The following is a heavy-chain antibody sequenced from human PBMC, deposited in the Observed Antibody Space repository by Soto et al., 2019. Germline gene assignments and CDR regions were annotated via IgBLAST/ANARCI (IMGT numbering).Heavy chain of an antibody. CDR2: IHYSGST. CDR1: GGSISSSSYY. J-gene: IGHJ6*03. CDR3: ARHGYYYGSGNDMDV. Sequence: SETLSLICTVSGGSISSSSYYWAWIRQPPGKGLEWIGSIHYSGSTYYSPSLRRRVTMSVDTSKNQFSLRLTSVTAADTSAYYCARHGYYYGSGNDMDVWGKGTTVPVSS. V-gene: IGHV4-39*01. D-gene: IGHD3-10*01.